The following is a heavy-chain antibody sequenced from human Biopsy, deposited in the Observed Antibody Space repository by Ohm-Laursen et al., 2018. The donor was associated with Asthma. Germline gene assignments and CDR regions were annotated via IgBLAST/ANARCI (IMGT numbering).Heavy chain of an antibody. J-gene: IGHJ6*02. CDR3: ARAVDYSHYYGIDV. CDR2: ISVYNGNT. D-gene: IGHD3-10*01. Sequence: ASVKVSCKTSVYTFNSAGITWVRQAPGQGLEWMGWISVYNGNTKVAQKLQDRVTMTTDTSTSTAYMELRSLRSDDTAVYFCARAVDYSHYYGIDVWGQGTTVTVS. V-gene: IGHV1-18*01. CDR1: VYTFNSAG.